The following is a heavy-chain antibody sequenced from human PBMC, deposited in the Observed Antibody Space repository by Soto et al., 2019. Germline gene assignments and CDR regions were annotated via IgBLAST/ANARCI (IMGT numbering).Heavy chain of an antibody. CDR2: ISDTGAST. J-gene: IGHJ4*02. V-gene: IGHV3-23*01. CDR1: GFTFKESA. D-gene: IGHD6-19*01. Sequence: EVRLLEAGGGLKQPGGSLRLSCAASGFTFKESAMNWVRQAPGKGLEWVASISDTGASTWYAESVRGRLSISRDNSKNTLYHQMNSLRGEDTAVYYCAKGRGSGWAWYFDNWGQGTLVTVSS. CDR3: AKGRGSGWAWYFDN.